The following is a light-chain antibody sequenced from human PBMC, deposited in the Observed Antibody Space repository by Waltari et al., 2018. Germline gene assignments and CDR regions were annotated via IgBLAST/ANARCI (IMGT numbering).Light chain of an antibody. CDR2: RNN. Sequence: QSMLTQPPSASGTPGQTVTIACSGSWSNIGTNVVSWYQQLPGTAPKLIIHRNNQRPSAVPDRFSCSKSGTSASPAISGLQSADEADYYCSAWDDSLNGHVIFGGGTKLTVL. CDR3: SAWDDSLNGHVI. CDR1: WSNIGTNV. V-gene: IGLV1-44*01. J-gene: IGLJ2*01.